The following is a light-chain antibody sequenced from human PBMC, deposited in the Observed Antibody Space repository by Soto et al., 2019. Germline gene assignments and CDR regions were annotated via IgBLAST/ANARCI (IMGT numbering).Light chain of an antibody. CDR1: QSVSSN. Sequence: EVLVAQSPATLFFSPGKKAPLPCRAIQSVSSNLAWYQQQPGQAPRLLIYGASTRATGIPARFSGSGSGTEFTLTISSLQSEDFAVYYCQQYNDWPPYRTFGQGTKVDI. CDR2: GAS. CDR3: QQYNDWPPYRT. V-gene: IGKV3-15*01. J-gene: IGKJ1*01.